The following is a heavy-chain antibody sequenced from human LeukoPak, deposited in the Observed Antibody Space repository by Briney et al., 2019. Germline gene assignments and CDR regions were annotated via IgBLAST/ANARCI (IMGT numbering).Heavy chain of an antibody. J-gene: IGHJ4*02. Sequence: GGSLRLSCAASGFTFSTYNMNWVRQAPGKGLEWLSYISSSSSTIYYADSVKGRFTISRDNAKNSLYLQMNSLRAEDSALYYCTRFGDYGEYWGQGTLVTVSS. CDR2: ISSSSSTI. D-gene: IGHD3-10*01. V-gene: IGHV3-48*01. CDR1: GFTFSTYN. CDR3: TRFGDYGEY.